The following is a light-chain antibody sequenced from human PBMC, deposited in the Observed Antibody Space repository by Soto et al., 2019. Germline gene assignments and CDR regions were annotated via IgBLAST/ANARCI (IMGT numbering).Light chain of an antibody. CDR3: QQYNSYSRT. V-gene: IGKV1-5*03. J-gene: IGKJ1*01. Sequence: DLQMTQSPSTLSASVGDRVTITCRASQSSSWLAWYQQKPGKAPNLLIYKASSLESGVPSRFSGSGSGTEFTLTISSLQPDDFATYYCQQYNSYSRTFGQGTKVEIK. CDR1: QSSSW. CDR2: KAS.